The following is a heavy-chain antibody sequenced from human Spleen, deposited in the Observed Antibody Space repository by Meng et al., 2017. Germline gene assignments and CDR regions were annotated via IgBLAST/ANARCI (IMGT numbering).Heavy chain of an antibody. D-gene: IGHD3-3*01. CDR3: ARDRLTSYGYYSANYHYYGMDV. Sequence: GESLKISCSASGFTFTGYGIHWVRQAPGKGLEWVALVWYGGGNSYYADSVKGRFTISGDNAKNSLYLQMNSLRAEDTAIYYCARDRLTSYGYYSANYHYYGMDVWGQGTTVTVSS. V-gene: IGHV3-33*01. J-gene: IGHJ6*02. CDR2: VWYGGGNS. CDR1: GFTFTGYG.